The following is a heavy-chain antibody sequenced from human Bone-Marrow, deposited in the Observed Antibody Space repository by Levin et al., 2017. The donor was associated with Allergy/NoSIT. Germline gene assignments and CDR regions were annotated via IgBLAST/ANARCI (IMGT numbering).Heavy chain of an antibody. CDR3: ARLRYSRGWFGDY. CDR2: ISSSSSTI. CDR1: GFTFSSYS. D-gene: IGHD6-19*01. V-gene: IGHV3-48*02. Sequence: PGGSLRLSCAASGFTFSSYSMNWVRQAPGKGLEWVSYISSSSSTIYYADSVKGRFTISRDNAKNSVYLQMNSLRDEDTAVYYCARLRYSRGWFGDYWGQGTLVTVSS. J-gene: IGHJ4*02.